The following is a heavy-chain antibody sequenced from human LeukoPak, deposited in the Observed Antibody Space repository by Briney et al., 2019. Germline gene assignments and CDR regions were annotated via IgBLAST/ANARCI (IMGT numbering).Heavy chain of an antibody. CDR2: IYYSGST. CDR1: GGSISSYY. V-gene: IGHV4-59*08. Sequence: PSETLSLTCTVSGGSISSYYWSWIRQPPGKGLEWIGYIYYSGSTNYNPSLKSRVTISVDTSKNQFSLKLSPVTAADTAVYYCARLIMGYSSPYFDLWGRGTLVTVSS. D-gene: IGHD5-18*01. CDR3: ARLIMGYSSPYFDL. J-gene: IGHJ2*01.